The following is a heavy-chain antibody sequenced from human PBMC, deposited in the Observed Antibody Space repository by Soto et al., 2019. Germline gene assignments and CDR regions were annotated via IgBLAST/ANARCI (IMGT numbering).Heavy chain of an antibody. CDR2: ISAYSGNT. CDR1: GYTFTSYS. Sequence: GASVKVSCKASGYTFTSYSITWVRQAPGQGLERMGRISAYSGNTNYAQKLQDRVTMTTDTSTSTAYMELRSLRSDDTAVYYCARGYYDSSGYYYRYWGQGTLVTVSS. D-gene: IGHD3-22*01. CDR3: ARGYYDSSGYYYRY. V-gene: IGHV1-18*01. J-gene: IGHJ4*02.